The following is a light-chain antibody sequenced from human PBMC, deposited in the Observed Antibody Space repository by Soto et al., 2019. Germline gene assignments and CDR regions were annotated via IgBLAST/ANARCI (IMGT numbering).Light chain of an antibody. CDR3: QQYNNWPPKT. J-gene: IGKJ1*01. CDR1: QSVTNY. V-gene: IGKV3D-15*01. CDR2: QTS. Sequence: ILFTQSPDTLSLSPGERATLTCRASQSVTNYVAWYQQRPGQASRLLIYQTSIRADGIPARFSASGSGTEITLTTSGMQYEDYAVYYCQQYNNWPPKTFGQGTKVDIK.